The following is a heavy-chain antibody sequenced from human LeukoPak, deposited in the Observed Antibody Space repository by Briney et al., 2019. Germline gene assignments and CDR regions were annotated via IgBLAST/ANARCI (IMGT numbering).Heavy chain of an antibody. V-gene: IGHV4-59*01. CDR2: IYYNGST. Sequence: PSETLSLTCTVSGGSISSYYWSWIRQPPGKGLEWIGYIYYNGSTNYNPSLKSRVTISLDTSRNQFSLKLSSVTAADSAVYYCARVQGIAVAGTDGGFDPWGQGTLVTVTS. CDR1: GGSISSYY. J-gene: IGHJ5*02. CDR3: ARVQGIAVAGTDGGFDP. D-gene: IGHD6-19*01.